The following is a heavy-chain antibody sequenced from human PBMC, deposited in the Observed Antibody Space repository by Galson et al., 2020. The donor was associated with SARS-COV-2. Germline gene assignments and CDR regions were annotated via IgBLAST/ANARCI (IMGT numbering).Heavy chain of an antibody. J-gene: IGHJ4*02. V-gene: IGHV3-23*01. CDR1: GFTFSSYA. D-gene: IGHD6-19*01. Sequence: SLKISCAASGFTFSSYAMSWVRQAPGKGREWVSAISGSGGSTYYADSVEGRFTISRDNSKNTQYLQMNSLRAEDTAVYYCATTDYSSGWDFDYWGQGTLVTVSS. CDR3: ATTDYSSGWDFDY. CDR2: ISGSGGST.